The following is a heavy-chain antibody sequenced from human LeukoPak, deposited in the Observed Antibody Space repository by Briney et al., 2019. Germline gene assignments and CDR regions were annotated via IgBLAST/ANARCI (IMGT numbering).Heavy chain of an antibody. CDR2: ISNGNT. CDR3: VREAGYCASVCLKSNWFDP. D-gene: IGHD2-21*02. V-gene: IGHV3-23*01. J-gene: IGHJ5*02. CDR1: GFPFSNHA. Sequence: PGGSLRLSCAASGFPFSNHAMSWVRQPPGKGLEWVSAISNGNTDYANSVRGRLTISRDDSKNMVYLQMNSLRDEDTALYYCVREAGYCASVCLKSNWFDPWGQGTLVTVSS.